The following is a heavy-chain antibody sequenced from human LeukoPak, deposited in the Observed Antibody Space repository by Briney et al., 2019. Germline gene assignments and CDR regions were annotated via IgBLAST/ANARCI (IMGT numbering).Heavy chain of an antibody. CDR2: IYYSGST. CDR1: GGSISSYY. Sequence: MPSETLSLTCTVSGGSISSYYWSWIRQPPGKGLEWIGYIYYSGSTNYNPSLKSRVTISVGTSKNQFSLKLSSVTAADTAVYYCASHPRPRGAFDIWGQGTMVTVSS. V-gene: IGHV4-59*01. J-gene: IGHJ3*02. CDR3: ASHPRPRGAFDI.